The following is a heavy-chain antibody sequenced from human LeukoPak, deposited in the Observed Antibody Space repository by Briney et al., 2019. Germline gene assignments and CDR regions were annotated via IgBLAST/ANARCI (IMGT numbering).Heavy chain of an antibody. J-gene: IGHJ4*02. D-gene: IGHD3-22*01. CDR2: IYFSGDT. V-gene: IGHV4-39*07. CDR1: GDSISSGGHY. CDR3: ARDSGFWLY. Sequence: PSETLSLTCTVSGDSISSGGHYWCWIRQTPGKRLEWIGNIYFSGDTSYNPSLKSRLTMSVDTSKNQLFLNLDSVTAADTAVYYCARDSGFWLYWGQGTLVTVSS.